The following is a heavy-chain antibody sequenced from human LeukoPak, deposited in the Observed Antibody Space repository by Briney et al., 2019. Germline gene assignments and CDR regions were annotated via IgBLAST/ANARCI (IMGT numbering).Heavy chain of an antibody. V-gene: IGHV3-30-3*01. Sequence: GGSLRLSCAASGFTFSSYAMHWVRQAPGKGLEWVAVISYDGSNKYYADSVKGRFTISRDNSKNTLYLQMNSLRAEGTAVYYCARDLDDSSGYYSDYYYYGMDVWGQGTTVTVSS. CDR1: GFTFSSYA. D-gene: IGHD3-22*01. CDR3: ARDLDDSSGYYSDYYYYGMDV. J-gene: IGHJ6*02. CDR2: ISYDGSNK.